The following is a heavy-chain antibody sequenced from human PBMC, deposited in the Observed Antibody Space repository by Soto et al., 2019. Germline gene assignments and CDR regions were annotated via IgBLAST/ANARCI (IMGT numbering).Heavy chain of an antibody. CDR2: FYYGGSP. J-gene: IGHJ4*02. CDR1: GDSIRSSSHY. V-gene: IGHV4-39*01. CDR3: YIDGY. Sequence: QVQLQESGPGLVKPSETLSLTCTVSGDSIRSSSHYWAWNRQPPGKGLEWIGGFYYGGSPYYNSSLKSRVTIAVDTSKNQFSLNLNSVTAADTAVYYCYIDGYWGQGTLVTVSS. D-gene: IGHD2-2*02.